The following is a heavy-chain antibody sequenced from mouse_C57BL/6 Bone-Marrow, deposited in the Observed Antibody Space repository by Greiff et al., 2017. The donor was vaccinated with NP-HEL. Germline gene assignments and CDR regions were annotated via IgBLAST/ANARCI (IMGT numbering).Heavy chain of an antibody. D-gene: IGHD1-1*01. V-gene: IGHV1-50*01. Sequence: QVQLQQSGAELVKPGASVKLSCKASGYTFTSYWMQWVKQRPGQGLEWIGEIDPSDSYTNYNQKFKGKATLTVDTSSSTAYMQLSSLTSEDSAVYYCARRDYGSPWFAYWGQGTLVTVSA. CDR3: ARRDYGSPWFAY. CDR2: IDPSDSYT. J-gene: IGHJ3*01. CDR1: GYTFTSYW.